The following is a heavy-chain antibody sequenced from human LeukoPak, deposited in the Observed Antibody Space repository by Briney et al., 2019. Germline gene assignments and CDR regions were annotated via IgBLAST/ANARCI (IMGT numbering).Heavy chain of an antibody. D-gene: IGHD6-13*01. V-gene: IGHV4-59*01. CDR2: IYHSGST. CDR1: GGSMSSYY. CDR3: ARTGYSSSWYIGAFDI. J-gene: IGHJ3*02. Sequence: SETLSLTCSVSGGSMSSYYWSWIRQSPGKGLEWIGYIYHSGSTDYNPSLKSRVTISVDTSKNQFSLKLSSVTAADTAVYYCARTGYSSSWYIGAFDIWGQGTMVTVSS.